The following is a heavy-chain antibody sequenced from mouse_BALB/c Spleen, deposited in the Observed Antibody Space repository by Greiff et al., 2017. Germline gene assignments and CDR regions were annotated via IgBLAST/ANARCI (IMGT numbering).Heavy chain of an antibody. Sequence: VKLMESGPGLVAPSQSLSITCTVSGFSLTSYGVHWVRQPPGKGLEWLGVIWAGGSTNYNSALMSRLSISKDNSKSQVFLKMNSLQTDDTAMYYCARDYGNYGAFYYAMDYWGQGTSVTVSS. D-gene: IGHD2-1*01. CDR3: ARDYGNYGAFYYAMDY. V-gene: IGHV2-9*02. CDR1: GFSLTSYG. J-gene: IGHJ4*01. CDR2: IWAGGST.